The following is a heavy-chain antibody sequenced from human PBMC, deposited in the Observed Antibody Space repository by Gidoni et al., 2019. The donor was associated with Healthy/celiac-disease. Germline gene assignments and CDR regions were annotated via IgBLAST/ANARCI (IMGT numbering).Heavy chain of an antibody. CDR3: AMVTAMGNFDY. V-gene: IGHV3-9*01. Sequence: EEQLVESGGGLVKPGRSLRLSCAASGFTFDDYAMHWVRKAPGKGLEWVSGISWNSGSIGYADSVKGRFTISRDNAKNSLYLQMNSLRAEDTALYYCAMVTAMGNFDYWGQGTLVTVSS. CDR2: ISWNSGSI. D-gene: IGHD5-18*01. J-gene: IGHJ4*02. CDR1: GFTFDDYA.